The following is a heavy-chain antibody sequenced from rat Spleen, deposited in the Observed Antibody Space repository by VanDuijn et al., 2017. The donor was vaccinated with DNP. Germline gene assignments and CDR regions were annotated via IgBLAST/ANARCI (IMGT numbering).Heavy chain of an antibody. V-gene: IGHV3-1*01. CDR3: ARCTSYFDY. CDR1: GYSITSNY. CDR2: ISYRGGT. Sequence: EVQLQESGSGLVKPSQSLSLTCSVTGYSITSNYWGWIRKFPGNKLEYIGHISYRGGTNYNPSLKSRISITRDTSKNHFFLDLNSVTTEDTATYYCARCTSYFDYWGQGVMVTVSS. D-gene: IGHD1-1*01. J-gene: IGHJ2*01.